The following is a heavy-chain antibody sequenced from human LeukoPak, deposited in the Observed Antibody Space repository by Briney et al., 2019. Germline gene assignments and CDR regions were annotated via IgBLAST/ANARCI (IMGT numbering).Heavy chain of an antibody. V-gene: IGHV4-61*02. CDR2: IYTSGST. Sequence: PSETLSLTCTVSGGSISSSSYYWAWIRQPAGKGLEWIGRIYTSGSTNYNPSLKSRVTMSVDMSKNQFSLKLSSVTAADTAVYYCARRIAAAGTDAFDIWGQGTMVTVSS. CDR3: ARRIAAAGTDAFDI. J-gene: IGHJ3*02. CDR1: GGSISSSSYY. D-gene: IGHD6-13*01.